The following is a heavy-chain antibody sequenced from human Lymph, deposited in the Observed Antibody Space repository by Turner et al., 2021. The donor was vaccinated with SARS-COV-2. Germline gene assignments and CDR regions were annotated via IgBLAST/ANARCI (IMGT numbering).Heavy chain of an antibody. CDR1: GYTFISYD. Sequence: QVQLLQSGAEVKKPGASVQVSCKAPGYTFISYDINWVRQSTGQGLEWMEWMNPNSGNTGYAQKFQGRVTMTRNTSISTAYRELSSLRTEDTAVYYCARGRYSGGGMDVWGQGTTVTVSS. CDR3: ARGRYSGGGMDV. CDR2: MNPNSGNT. D-gene: IGHD1-26*01. V-gene: IGHV1-8*02. J-gene: IGHJ6*02.